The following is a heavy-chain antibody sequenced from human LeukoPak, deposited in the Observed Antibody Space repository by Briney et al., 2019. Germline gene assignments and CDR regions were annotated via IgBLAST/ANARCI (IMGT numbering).Heavy chain of an antibody. Sequence: PGASVKVSCKTSGYSFVGYFIHWVRQAPGQGLQWMGRINSNSGGTEYEPSFQGRVTTTRDTSISTAYVEVSTLISDDTAVYYCARDLSSTPNWEFDYWGQGTQVTVSS. J-gene: IGHJ4*02. D-gene: IGHD1-26*01. V-gene: IGHV1-2*06. CDR1: GYSFVGYF. CDR2: INSNSGGT. CDR3: ARDLSSTPNWEFDY.